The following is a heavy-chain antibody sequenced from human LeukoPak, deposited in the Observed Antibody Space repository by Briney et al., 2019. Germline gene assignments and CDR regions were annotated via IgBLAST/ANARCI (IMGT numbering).Heavy chain of an antibody. D-gene: IGHD1-26*01. Sequence: ASVKVSCKASGYTFTGYYIHWMRQAPGQGLEWMGWISAYNGNTNYAQKLQGRVTMTTDTSTSTAYMELRSLRSDDTAVYYCARARIVGATTLAAFDIWGQGTMVTVSS. J-gene: IGHJ3*02. V-gene: IGHV1-18*04. CDR3: ARARIVGATTLAAFDI. CDR1: GYTFTGYY. CDR2: ISAYNGNT.